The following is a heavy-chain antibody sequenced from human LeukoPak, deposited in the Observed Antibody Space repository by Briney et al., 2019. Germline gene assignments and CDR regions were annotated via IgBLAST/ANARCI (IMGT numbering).Heavy chain of an antibody. CDR3: ASVYTSNWFDP. Sequence: SVKVSCKASGGTFSSYAISWVRQAPGQGLGWMGRIIPILGIANYAQKFQGRVTITADKSTSTAYMELSSLRSEDTAVYYCASVYTSNWFDPWGQGTLVTVSS. J-gene: IGHJ5*02. CDR2: IIPILGIA. V-gene: IGHV1-69*04. CDR1: GGTFSSYA.